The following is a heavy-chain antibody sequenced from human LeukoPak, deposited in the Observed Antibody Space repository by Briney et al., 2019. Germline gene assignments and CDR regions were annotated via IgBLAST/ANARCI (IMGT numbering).Heavy chain of an antibody. J-gene: IGHJ6*03. V-gene: IGHV4-38-2*02. CDR2: IYHSGST. Sequence: PSETLSLTCTVSGYSISSGYYWGWIRQPPGKGLEWIGSIYHSGSTYYNPSLKSRVTISVDTSKNQFSLKLSSVTAADTAVYYCARHDQWLTLWYYYYMDVWGKGTTVTISS. CDR3: ARHDQWLTLWYYYYMDV. D-gene: IGHD6-19*01. CDR1: GYSISSGYY.